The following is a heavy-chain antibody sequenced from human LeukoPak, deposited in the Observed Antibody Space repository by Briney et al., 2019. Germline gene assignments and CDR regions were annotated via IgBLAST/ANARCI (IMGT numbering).Heavy chain of an antibody. Sequence: SETLSLTCSVSGASVTSHSWSWIRQPPGKQLESIGMIYNSVTTNYRPSLKSRVTISVDASKNQLSLKLSSVTAAGTAVYYCARGGASSHWFGSWGQGTLVTVSS. V-gene: IGHV4-59*02. CDR3: ARGGASSHWFGS. CDR1: GASVTSHS. D-gene: IGHD6-13*01. J-gene: IGHJ5*01. CDR2: IYNSVTT.